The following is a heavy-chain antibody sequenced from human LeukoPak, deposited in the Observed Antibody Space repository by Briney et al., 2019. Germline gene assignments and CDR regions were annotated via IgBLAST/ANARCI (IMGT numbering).Heavy chain of an antibody. V-gene: IGHV3-23*01. CDR3: AEDILLRFGKDY. CDR1: GFTYSLYA. D-gene: IGHD3-10*01. CDR2: ISGRGCNI. J-gene: IGHJ4*02. Sequence: GGSQRLSCGASGFTYSLYAMSGARDAPGKGLEWVSAISGRGCNIYYGHSVKGRLTISRDNFKNTLYLQMNTLRAEDTAVYYCAEDILLRFGKDYWGKGTLVTVSS.